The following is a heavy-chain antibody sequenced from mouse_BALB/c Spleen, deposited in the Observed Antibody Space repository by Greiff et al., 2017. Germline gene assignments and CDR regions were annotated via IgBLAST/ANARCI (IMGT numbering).Heavy chain of an antibody. V-gene: IGHV7-3*02. CDR3: ARGGYAMDY. Sequence: EVMLVESGGGLVQPGGSLRLSCATSGFTFTDYYMSWVRQPPGKALEWLGFIRNKANGYTTEYSASVQGRFTISRDNSQSILYLQMNTLRAEDSATYYCARGGYAMDYWGQGTSVTVSS. CDR2: IRNKANGYTT. J-gene: IGHJ4*01. CDR1: GFTFTDYY.